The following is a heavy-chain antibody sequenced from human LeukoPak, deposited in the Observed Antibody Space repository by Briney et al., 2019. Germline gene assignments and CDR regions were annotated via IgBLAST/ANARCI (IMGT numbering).Heavy chain of an antibody. CDR2: IYYSGST. J-gene: IGHJ3*02. CDR1: GGSIRSSDYY. D-gene: IGHD1-26*01. Sequence: MASETLSLTCTVSGGSIRSSDYYWGWIRQPPGKGLEWVGNIYYSGSTYYNPSLESRVTISVDTSMTQFSLRLTSVTAADTAVYFCARDIGIYPYVAFDIWGQGTLVTVSS. CDR3: ARDIGIYPYVAFDI. V-gene: IGHV4-39*07.